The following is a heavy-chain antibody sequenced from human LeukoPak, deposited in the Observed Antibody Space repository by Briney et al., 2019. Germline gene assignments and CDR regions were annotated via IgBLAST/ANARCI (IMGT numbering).Heavy chain of an antibody. D-gene: IGHD3-22*01. Sequence: GGSLRLSCAASGFTFSSYSMNWVRQAPGKGLEWVSSISSSSSYMYYADSVKGRFTISRDNAKNSLYLQMYSLRAEDTAVYYCARSTRGSGYPNDYWGQGTLVTVSS. V-gene: IGHV3-21*01. CDR2: ISSSSSYM. CDR3: ARSTRGSGYPNDY. J-gene: IGHJ4*02. CDR1: GFTFSSYS.